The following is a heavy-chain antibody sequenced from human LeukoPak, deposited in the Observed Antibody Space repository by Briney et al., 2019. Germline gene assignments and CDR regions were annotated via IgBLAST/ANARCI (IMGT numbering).Heavy chain of an antibody. CDR3: ARDKIVGATNLDY. CDR1: GFTFSSYW. CDR2: MKQDGSEK. V-gene: IGHV3-7*01. J-gene: IGHJ4*02. Sequence: GGSLRLSCAASGFTFSSYWMSWVRQAPGKGLEWVANMKQDGSEKYYVDSVKGRFTISRDNAKNSLYLQMNSLRAEDTAVYYCARDKIVGATNLDYWGQGTLVTVSS. D-gene: IGHD1-26*01.